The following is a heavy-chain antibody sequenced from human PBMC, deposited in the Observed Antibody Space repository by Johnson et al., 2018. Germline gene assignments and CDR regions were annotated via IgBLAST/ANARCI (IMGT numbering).Heavy chain of an antibody. CDR1: GFTFSGYG. D-gene: IGHD1-14*01. Sequence: VQLVQSGGGVVQPGRSLRLSCAASGFTFSGYGMHWVRQAPGKGLEWVATISGGGGRTYYADSVKGRFTISRDNSKNTLYLQMVSLRAEDTAIYYCAQDQHTTWVAYFQHWGQGTLVTVSS. CDR3: AQDQHTTWVAYFQH. CDR2: ISGGGGRT. J-gene: IGHJ1*01. V-gene: IGHV3-23*04.